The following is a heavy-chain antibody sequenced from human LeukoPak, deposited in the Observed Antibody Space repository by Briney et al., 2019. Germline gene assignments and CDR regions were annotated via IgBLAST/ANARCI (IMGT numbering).Heavy chain of an antibody. CDR2: INHSGST. J-gene: IGHJ4*02. CDR3: ARAPPGWLIDY. V-gene: IGHV4-34*01. CDR1: GGSFSGYY. Sequence: PSETLSLTCAVYGGSFSGYYWSWIRQPPGKGLEWIGEINHSGSTYYNPSLKSRVTISVHTSKNQFSLKLSSVTAADTAVYYCARAPPGWLIDYWGQGTLVTVSS. D-gene: IGHD6-19*01.